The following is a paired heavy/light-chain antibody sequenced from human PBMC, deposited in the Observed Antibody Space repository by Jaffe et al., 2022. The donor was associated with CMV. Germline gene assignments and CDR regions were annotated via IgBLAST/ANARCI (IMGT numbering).Heavy chain of an antibody. D-gene: IGHD3-16*01. CDR3: ARDDFDGNGGKNYFDY. CDR1: GDSISGFF. V-gene: IGHV4-4*07. Sequence: QVQLQESGPGLVKPSETLSLTCTVSGDSISGFFWSWIRQPAGEGLEWIGRIDTSGNTNHNPSLKSRLTMSVDTPKNQFSLKLTSVTAADTAVYYCARDDFDGNGGKNYFDYWGQGALVTVSS. CDR2: IDTSGNT. J-gene: IGHJ4*02.
Light chain of an antibody. Sequence: QSVLTQPPSASGTPGQRVTISCFGSRSTIGSNSVNWYQQVPGTAPQLLIYSNNQRPSGVPDRFSASKTGTSASLAISGLQSEDEADYYCSSWDVSLNRWVFGGGTKVTVL. J-gene: IGLJ3*02. CDR1: RSTIGSNS. V-gene: IGLV1-44*01. CDR2: SNN. CDR3: SSWDVSLNRWV.